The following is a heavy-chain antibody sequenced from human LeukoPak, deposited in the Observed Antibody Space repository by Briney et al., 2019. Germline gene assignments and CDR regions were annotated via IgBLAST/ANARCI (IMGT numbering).Heavy chain of an antibody. CDR3: ARNSGSYFTVYYFDY. J-gene: IGHJ4*02. Sequence: ASVKVSCKASGGTFSSYAISWVRQAPGQGLEWMGGIIPIFGTANYAQKFQGRVTITADKSTSTAYMELSSLRSEDTVVYYCARNSGSYFTVYYFDYWGQGTLVTVSS. V-gene: IGHV1-69*06. CDR1: GGTFSSYA. D-gene: IGHD1-26*01. CDR2: IIPIFGTA.